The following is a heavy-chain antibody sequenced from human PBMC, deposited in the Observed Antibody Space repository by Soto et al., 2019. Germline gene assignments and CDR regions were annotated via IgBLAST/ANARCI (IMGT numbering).Heavy chain of an antibody. D-gene: IGHD1-26*01. J-gene: IGHJ4*02. CDR1: GFTFDDYA. V-gene: IGHV3-9*01. Sequence: EVQLVESGGGLVQPGRSLRLSCAASGFTFDDYAMHWVRQAPGKGLEWVSGISWNSGSIGYADSVKGRFTISRDNAKNSLYLQMNSLRAGDTALDYWAKGLGERGRRGGADYWGQGTLVTVSS. CDR3: AKGLGERGRRGGADY. CDR2: ISWNSGSI.